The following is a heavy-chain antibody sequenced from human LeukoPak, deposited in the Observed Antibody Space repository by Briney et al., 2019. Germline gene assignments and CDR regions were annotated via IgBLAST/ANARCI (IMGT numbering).Heavy chain of an antibody. D-gene: IGHD3-22*01. J-gene: IGHJ4*02. CDR1: GFTFSSYS. V-gene: IGHV3-21*01. CDR2: ISSSSYI. Sequence: GGSLRLSCAASGFTFSSYSMNWVRQAPGKGLEWVSSISSSSYIYYADSVKGRFTTSRDNAKNSLYLQMNSLRAEDTAVYYCARKGRDSSGYYEYWGQGTLVTVSS. CDR3: ARKGRDSSGYYEY.